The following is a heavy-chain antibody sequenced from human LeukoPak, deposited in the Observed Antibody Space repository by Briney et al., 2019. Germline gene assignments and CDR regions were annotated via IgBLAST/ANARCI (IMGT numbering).Heavy chain of an antibody. Sequence: KPGGSLRLSCAASGFTFSNAWMSWVRQAPGKGLEWVGRIKSKTDGGTTDYAAPVKGRFTISRDDSKNTLYLQMNSLKTEDTAVYYCTTEHYDYGDYLYYFDYWGQGTLVTVSS. CDR2: IKSKTDGGTT. J-gene: IGHJ4*02. D-gene: IGHD4-17*01. CDR3: TTEHYDYGDYLYYFDY. CDR1: GFTFSNAW. V-gene: IGHV3-15*01.